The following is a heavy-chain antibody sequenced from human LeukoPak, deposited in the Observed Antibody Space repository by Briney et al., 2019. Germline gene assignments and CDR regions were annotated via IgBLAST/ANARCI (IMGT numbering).Heavy chain of an antibody. D-gene: IGHD6-19*01. V-gene: IGHV3-23*01. CDR2: ISGSGGST. J-gene: IGHJ6*02. Sequence: PGGSLRLSCAASGFTFSSYAMSWVRQAPGKGLEWVSAISGSGGSTYYADSVKGRFTIFRDNSKDTLYLQMNSLRAEDTAVYYCAKKAVAGDHYYYGMDVWGQGTTVTVSS. CDR1: GFTFSSYA. CDR3: AKKAVAGDHYYYGMDV.